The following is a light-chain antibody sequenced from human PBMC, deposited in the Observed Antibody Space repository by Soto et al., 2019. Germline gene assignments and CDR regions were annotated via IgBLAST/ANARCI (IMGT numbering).Light chain of an antibody. CDR2: GAS. Sequence: EIVLTQSPGTLSLSPGERATLSCRASQSVSSNYLAWHQQKPGQTPRLLVYGASSRATGIPDRFSGSGSGTDFTLTISRLEPEDFAVYYCQQHGSSPITFGQGTQLEIK. CDR3: QQHGSSPIT. J-gene: IGKJ5*01. V-gene: IGKV3-20*01. CDR1: QSVSSNY.